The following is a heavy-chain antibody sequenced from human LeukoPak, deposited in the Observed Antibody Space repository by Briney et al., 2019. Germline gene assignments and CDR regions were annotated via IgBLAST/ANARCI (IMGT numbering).Heavy chain of an antibody. D-gene: IGHD3-10*01. V-gene: IGHV1-69*06. CDR1: GGTFSSYA. Sequence: SVKVSCKASGGTFSSYAISWVRQAPGQGLEWMGGIIPIFGTANYAQKFQGRVTITADKSTSTAYMELSSLRSEDTAVYYCASRLWFGELFPFDYWGQGTLVTVSS. J-gene: IGHJ4*02. CDR2: IIPIFGTA. CDR3: ASRLWFGELFPFDY.